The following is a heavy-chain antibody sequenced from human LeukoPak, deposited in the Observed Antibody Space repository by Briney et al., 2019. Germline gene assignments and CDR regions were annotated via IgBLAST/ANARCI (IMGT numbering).Heavy chain of an antibody. J-gene: IGHJ5*02. CDR1: GGSFSGYY. CDR2: INHSGST. D-gene: IGHD2-2*01. Sequence: SETLSLTCAVYGGSFSGYYWSWIRQPPGKGLEWIGEINHSGSTNYNPSLKSRVTISVDTSKNQFSLKLGSVTAADTAVYYCARYCSSNSCKPNWFDPWGQGTLVTVSS. V-gene: IGHV4-34*01. CDR3: ARYCSSNSCKPNWFDP.